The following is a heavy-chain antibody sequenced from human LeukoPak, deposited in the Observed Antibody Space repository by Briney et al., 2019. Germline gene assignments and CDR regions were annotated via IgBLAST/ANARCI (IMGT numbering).Heavy chain of an antibody. J-gene: IGHJ4*02. CDR3: AKFKGHYYYDSSGFCDN. D-gene: IGHD3-22*01. Sequence: GRSLRLSCAASGFTFRNFAMGWVRQAPGKGLEWVSVISAGDGDNPYYADSVKGRFSISRDNSNYTLHLQMNSLRAEDTAIFYCAKFKGHYYYDSSGFCDNWGQGTLVTVSS. CDR1: GFTFRNFA. V-gene: IGHV3-23*01. CDR2: ISAGDGDNP.